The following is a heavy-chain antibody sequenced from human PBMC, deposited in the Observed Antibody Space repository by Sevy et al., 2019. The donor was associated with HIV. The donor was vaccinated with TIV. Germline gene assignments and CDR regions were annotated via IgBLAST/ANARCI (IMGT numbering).Heavy chain of an antibody. CDR3: TTVAVVVPAAMGYYYGMDV. J-gene: IGHJ6*02. CDR2: IKSKTDGGKT. V-gene: IGHV3-15*01. CDR1: GFTFSNAW. Sequence: GGSLRLSCAASGFTFSNAWMSWVRQAPGKGLEWVGRIKSKTDGGKTDYAAPVKGRFTISRDDSKNTLYLQMNSLKTEDTAVYYCTTVAVVVPAAMGYYYGMDVWGQGTTVTVS. D-gene: IGHD2-2*01.